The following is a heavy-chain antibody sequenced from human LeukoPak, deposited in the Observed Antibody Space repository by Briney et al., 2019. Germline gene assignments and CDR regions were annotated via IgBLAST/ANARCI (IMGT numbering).Heavy chain of an antibody. V-gene: IGHV3-30*14. J-gene: IGHJ4*02. CDR3: ARAHSSGYYIYYFDH. CDR2: ISYDGSNK. Sequence: GGSLRLSCAASGFTFSSYAMHWVRQAPGKGLEWVAVISYDGSNKYYADSVKGRFTISRDNSKNTLYLQMGSLRAEDMAVYYCARAHSSGYYIYYFDHWGQGTLVTVSS. CDR1: GFTFSSYA. D-gene: IGHD3-22*01.